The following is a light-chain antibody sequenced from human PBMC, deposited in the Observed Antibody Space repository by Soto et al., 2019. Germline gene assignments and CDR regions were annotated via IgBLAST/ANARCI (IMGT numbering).Light chain of an antibody. CDR1: NVGTKS. Sequence: SYERTHPPSMSVAPGHTARITCGGNNVGTKSVHWYQQKPGQAPVVVVYDDSDRPSGIPGRFSGSNSGNTATLTISRVEAGDEADYYCQVWDSSSDHYVFGTGTKVTVL. J-gene: IGLJ1*01. V-gene: IGLV3-21*02. CDR2: DDS. CDR3: QVWDSSSDHYV.